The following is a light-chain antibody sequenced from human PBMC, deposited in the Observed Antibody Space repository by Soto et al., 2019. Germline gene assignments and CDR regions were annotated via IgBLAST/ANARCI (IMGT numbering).Light chain of an antibody. Sequence: DIQMTQSPSPLSASIGDRVTITCRASQTISDFLNWYQHKPGKAPKLLIYAASSLQGGVPSRFSGSGSGTNFPLTISGLQPEEFANYFCQQSFSTPRTFGQGTKVEIK. CDR1: QTISDF. CDR3: QQSFSTPRT. CDR2: AAS. V-gene: IGKV1-39*01. J-gene: IGKJ1*01.